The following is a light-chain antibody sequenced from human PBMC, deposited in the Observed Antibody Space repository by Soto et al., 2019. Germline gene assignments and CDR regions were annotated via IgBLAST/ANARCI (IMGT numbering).Light chain of an antibody. CDR1: QSVSSSY. Sequence: EIVLTQSPGPQYLPPVERATLSCRASQSVSSSYLAWYQQKPGQAPRLLINGASSRATGIPDRFSGSGSGTDFTLTINRLEPEDFAVYYCQQYGSSPWTFGQGTKVDIK. V-gene: IGKV3-20*01. J-gene: IGKJ1*01. CDR3: QQYGSSPWT. CDR2: GAS.